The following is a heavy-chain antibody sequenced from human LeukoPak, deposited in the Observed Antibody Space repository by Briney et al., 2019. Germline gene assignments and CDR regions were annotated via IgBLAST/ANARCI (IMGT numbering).Heavy chain of an antibody. CDR3: ARVLTYYDILTGYSHYGMDV. J-gene: IGHJ6*02. V-gene: IGHV3-20*04. Sequence: GGSLRLSCAASGFTFDDYGMSWVRQAPGKGLEWVSGINWNGGSTGYADSVKGRFTISRDNAKNSLYLQMNSLRAEDTALYYCARVLTYYDILTGYSHYGMDVWGQGTTVTVSS. CDR2: INWNGGST. D-gene: IGHD3-9*01. CDR1: GFTFDDYG.